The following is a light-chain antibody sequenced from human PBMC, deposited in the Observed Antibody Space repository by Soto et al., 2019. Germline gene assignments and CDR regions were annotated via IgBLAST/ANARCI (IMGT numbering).Light chain of an antibody. CDR3: TSYTSSTTWV. CDR1: SSDVGRYNY. V-gene: IGLV2-14*01. CDR2: EVS. J-gene: IGLJ3*02. Sequence: QYALTQPASVYGSPGQSITISCTGTSSDVGRYNYVSWYQQNPGKAPKLMIYEVSNRPSGVSNRFSASKSGNTASLTISGLQAEDEADYYCTSYTSSTTWVFGGGTKLTVL.